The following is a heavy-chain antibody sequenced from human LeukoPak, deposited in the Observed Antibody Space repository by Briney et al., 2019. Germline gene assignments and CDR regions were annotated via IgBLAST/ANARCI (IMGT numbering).Heavy chain of an antibody. J-gene: IGHJ4*02. CDR3: VRDGYNSLSSDFDY. D-gene: IGHD3-22*01. CDR1: GYTFSTYP. CDR2: INTHTGNP. Sequence: ASVKVSCKASGYTFSTYPINWLRQTPGQGPEWVGWINTHTGNPIYAQGFTGRFVFSLDTSVSTAYLQISSLKAEDTAVYYCVRDGYNSLSSDFDYWGQGTLVTVSS. V-gene: IGHV7-4-1*02.